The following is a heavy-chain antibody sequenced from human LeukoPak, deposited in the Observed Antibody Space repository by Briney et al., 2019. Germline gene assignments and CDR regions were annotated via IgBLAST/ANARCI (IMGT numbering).Heavy chain of an antibody. D-gene: IGHD5-18*01. CDR2: IHCSGST. V-gene: IGHV4-59*08. J-gene: IGHJ4*02. CDR1: GGSISSNY. CDR3: ARSTVDTAMVIAY. Sequence: SGTLSLTCSVAGGSISSNYWSWIRQTPGKGLEWIGYIHCSGSTNYNPSLKGRVTMSMDTSKNQFSMKVTSVTAADTGVYYCARSTVDTAMVIAYWGQGTMVTVSS.